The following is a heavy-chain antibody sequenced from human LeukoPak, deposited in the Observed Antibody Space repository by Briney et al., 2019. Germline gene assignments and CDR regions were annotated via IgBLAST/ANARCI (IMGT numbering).Heavy chain of an antibody. D-gene: IGHD2-2*01. V-gene: IGHV4-59*08. CDR3: ATHRVVASAGWFDP. Sequence: SETLSLTCTVSGDSMSSYHWSWLRQPPGEGLEWIGYVIYSGRTNYNPSLKSRVIISVDKSKNQFSLKVNSVTAADTAVYYCATHRVVASAGWFDPWGQGTLVTVSS. CDR1: GDSMSSYH. J-gene: IGHJ5*02. CDR2: VIYSGRT.